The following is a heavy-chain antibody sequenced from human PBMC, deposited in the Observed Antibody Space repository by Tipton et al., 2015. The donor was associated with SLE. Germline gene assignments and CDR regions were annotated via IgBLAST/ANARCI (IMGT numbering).Heavy chain of an antibody. D-gene: IGHD2-2*03. V-gene: IGHV4-39*07. CDR1: DDSINRTNFY. CDR2: MYHSGTF. CDR3: ATRIGYCDTTTCRDDVFDI. Sequence: TLSLTCTVSDDSINRTNFYWGWVRQPPGKGLEWIGEMYHSGTFNYNPSLKSRVTMSVDKSRNQFSLKLSSVTVADTAMYYCATRIGYCDTTTCRDDVFDIWGQGTVVTVSS. J-gene: IGHJ3*02.